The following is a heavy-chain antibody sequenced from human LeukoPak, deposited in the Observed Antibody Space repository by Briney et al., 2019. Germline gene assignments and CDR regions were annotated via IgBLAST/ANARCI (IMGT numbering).Heavy chain of an antibody. V-gene: IGHV3-53*01. Sequence: GGSLRLSCAASGFTVSSNYMSWVRQAPGKGLEWVSVIYSDGSTYYEDSVKGRFTISRDNSKNTLYLQMNSLRAEDTAVYYCARYEYGDSYFDYWGQGTLVTVSS. CDR3: ARYEYGDSYFDY. D-gene: IGHD4-17*01. J-gene: IGHJ4*02. CDR2: IYSDGST. CDR1: GFTVSSNY.